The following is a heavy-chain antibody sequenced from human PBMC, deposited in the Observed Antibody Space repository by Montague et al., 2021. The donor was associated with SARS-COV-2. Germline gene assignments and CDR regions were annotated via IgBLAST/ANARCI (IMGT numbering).Heavy chain of an antibody. CDR1: GGSFSSY. J-gene: IGHJ6*02. Sequence: SETLSLTCDVYGGSFSSYWSWIRQPPGRGLVWVGQISHGGGTNYNPSLKSRVTISVDTSKNQVSLKLSSVTAADTAVYYCASHCGGGRCYFGMDVWGQGTTVTVSS. V-gene: IGHV4-34*01. CDR3: ASHCGGGRCYFGMDV. D-gene: IGHD2-15*01. CDR2: ISHGGGT.